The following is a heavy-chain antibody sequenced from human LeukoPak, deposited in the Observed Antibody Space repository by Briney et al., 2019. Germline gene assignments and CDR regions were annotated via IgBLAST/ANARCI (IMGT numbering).Heavy chain of an antibody. CDR2: ISDSGGST. J-gene: IGHJ4*02. CDR1: GFTLSSYA. Sequence: GGSLRLSCAASGFTLSSYAMSWVRQAPGKGLEWISVISDSGGSTYYADSVKGRFTFSRDNSKNTLYLQMNSLRAEDTAVYYCARYSIRYFDYWGQGTLVTVSS. CDR3: ARYSIRYFDY. V-gene: IGHV3-23*01. D-gene: IGHD3-9*01.